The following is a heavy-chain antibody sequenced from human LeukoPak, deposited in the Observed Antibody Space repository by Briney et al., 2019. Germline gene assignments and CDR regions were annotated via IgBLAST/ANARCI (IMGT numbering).Heavy chain of an antibody. J-gene: IGHJ6*03. CDR1: GFTFSSYG. V-gene: IGHV3-30*02. D-gene: IGHD1-1*01. CDR2: ILYDGSNR. Sequence: GGSLRLSCAASGFTFSSYGMHWVRQAPGKGLEWVAFILYDGSNRDCADSVKGRFTISRDISKSTLYLQMNSLRAEDTAVYYCAKPGTGSNYYMDVWGKGTTVTVSS. CDR3: AKPGTGSNYYMDV.